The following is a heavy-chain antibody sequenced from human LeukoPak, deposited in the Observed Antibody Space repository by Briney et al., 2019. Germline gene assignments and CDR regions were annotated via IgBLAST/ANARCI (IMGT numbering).Heavy chain of an antibody. Sequence: GGSLRLSCAASGFTFSSYAMHWVRQAPGKGQEWVAVISYDGSNKYYADSVKGRFTISRDNSKNTLYLQMNSLRAEDTAVYYCARTQYSSSFDYWGQGTLVTVSS. D-gene: IGHD6-13*01. CDR1: GFTFSSYA. V-gene: IGHV3-30*04. CDR2: ISYDGSNK. J-gene: IGHJ4*02. CDR3: ARTQYSSSFDY.